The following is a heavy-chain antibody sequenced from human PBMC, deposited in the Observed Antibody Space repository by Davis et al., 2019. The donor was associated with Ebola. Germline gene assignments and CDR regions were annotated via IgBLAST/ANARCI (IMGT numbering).Heavy chain of an antibody. CDR2: ISAYNGNT. J-gene: IGHJ6*02. CDR3: ARDLGYCSGGSCYHYGMDV. CDR1: GYSFTDDG. D-gene: IGHD2-15*01. Sequence: ASVKVSCKASGYSFTDDGISWVRQAPGQGLEWMGWISAYNGNTNYAQKLQGRVTMTTDTSTSTAYMELRSLRSDDTAVYYCARDLGYCSGGSCYHYGMDVWGQGTTVTVSS. V-gene: IGHV1-18*01.